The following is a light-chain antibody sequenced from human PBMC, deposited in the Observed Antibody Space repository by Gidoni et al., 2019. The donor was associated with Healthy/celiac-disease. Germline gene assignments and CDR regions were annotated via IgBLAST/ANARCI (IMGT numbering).Light chain of an antibody. CDR2: GNS. V-gene: IGLV1-40*01. J-gene: IGLJ2*01. Sequence: QSVLTQPPSVSVAPGQRVTISCTGSSSTIGAGYDVHWYQQLPGTAPKLLIYGNSNRPSGVPDRFSGSKSGTSASLAITGLQAEDEADYYCQSYDSSLSGSVFGGGTKLTV. CDR1: SSTIGAGYD. CDR3: QSYDSSLSGSV.